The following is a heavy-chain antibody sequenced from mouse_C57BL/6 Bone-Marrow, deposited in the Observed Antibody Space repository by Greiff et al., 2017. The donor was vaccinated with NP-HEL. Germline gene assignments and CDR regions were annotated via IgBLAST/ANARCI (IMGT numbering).Heavy chain of an antibody. V-gene: IGHV5-17*01. Sequence: DVMLVESGEGLVKPGGSLKLSCAASGFTFSDYGMHWVRQAPEKGLEWVAYISSGSSTIYYADTVKGRFTISRDNAKNTLFLQMTSLRSEDTAMYYCARGGSSPHYYFDYWGQGTTLTVSS. CDR2: ISSGSSTI. CDR1: GFTFSDYG. CDR3: ARGGSSPHYYFDY. D-gene: IGHD1-1*01. J-gene: IGHJ2*01.